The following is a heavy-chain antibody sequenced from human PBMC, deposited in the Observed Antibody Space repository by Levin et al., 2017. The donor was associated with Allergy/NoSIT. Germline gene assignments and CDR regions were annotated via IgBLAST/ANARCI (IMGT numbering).Heavy chain of an antibody. CDR3: ARASVGAIYY. J-gene: IGHJ4*02. V-gene: IGHV1-3*01. D-gene: IGHD1-26*01. CDR2: INAGNGNT. Sequence: GESLKISCKASGYTFTSYAMHWVRQAPGQRLEWMGWINAGNGNTKYSQKFQGRVTITRDTSASTAYMELSSLRSEDTAVYYCARASVGAIYYWGQGTLVTVSS. CDR1: GYTFTSYA.